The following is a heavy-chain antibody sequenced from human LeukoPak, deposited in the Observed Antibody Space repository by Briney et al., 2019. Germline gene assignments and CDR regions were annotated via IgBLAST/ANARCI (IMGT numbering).Heavy chain of an antibody. Sequence: PGGSLRLSCAASGITLSTYSMNWVRQGPGKGLEWISSITSSSSYTFYADSVKGRFTISRDNAKNSLYLQMNSLRVEDTAIYYCARDPYNGAYSEGYYYYYMDVWGKGTTVTVSS. V-gene: IGHV3-21*01. D-gene: IGHD1-1*01. CDR3: ARDPYNGAYSEGYYYYYMDV. CDR1: GITLSTYS. CDR2: ITSSSSYT. J-gene: IGHJ6*03.